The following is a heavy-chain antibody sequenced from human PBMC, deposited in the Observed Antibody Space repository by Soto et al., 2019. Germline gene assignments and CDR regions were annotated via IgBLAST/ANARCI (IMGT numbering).Heavy chain of an antibody. Sequence: ASVKVSCKASGYRFSTYGINWVRQAPGQGPEWLGWTSTNNDDRNYAQKFRGRVTFTTDTSTSTAYMELRSLISDDTAVYFCARESSVASRHSHYDSCGPGTQVTVSS. D-gene: IGHD6-6*01. CDR1: GYRFSTYG. J-gene: IGHJ5*01. CDR2: TSTNNDDR. CDR3: ARESSVASRHSHYDS. V-gene: IGHV1-18*04.